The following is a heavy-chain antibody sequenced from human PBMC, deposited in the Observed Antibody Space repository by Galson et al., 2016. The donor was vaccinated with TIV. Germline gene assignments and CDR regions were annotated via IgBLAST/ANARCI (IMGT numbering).Heavy chain of an antibody. D-gene: IGHD6-19*01. J-gene: IGHJ3*02. CDR1: GFTFDDYG. V-gene: IGHV3-20*04. CDR3: ARIAVGGIWNAIDI. CDR2: INWNGAAT. Sequence: SLRLSCAASGFTFDDYGMSWVRQVPGKGLEWVSDINWNGAATGYADSVQGRFTISRDNAKKSVHLQMNSLRVEDTAFYYCARIAVGGIWNAIDIWAKGQWSASLQ.